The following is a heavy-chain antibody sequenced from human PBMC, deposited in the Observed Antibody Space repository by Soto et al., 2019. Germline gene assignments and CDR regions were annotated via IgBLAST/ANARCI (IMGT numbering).Heavy chain of an antibody. CDR1: GFTVSSNY. Sequence: PGGSLRLSCVASGFTVSSNYMTWVRQAPGKGLEWVSVIYSGGDTSYADSVKGRFAISRDDAKNSVYLQMNSLRAEDTAVYYCAREEGYCGGGYCFRSAFDLWGQGTVVTVSS. J-gene: IGHJ3*01. D-gene: IGHD2-15*01. CDR2: IYSGGDT. CDR3: AREEGYCGGGYCFRSAFDL. V-gene: IGHV3-53*01.